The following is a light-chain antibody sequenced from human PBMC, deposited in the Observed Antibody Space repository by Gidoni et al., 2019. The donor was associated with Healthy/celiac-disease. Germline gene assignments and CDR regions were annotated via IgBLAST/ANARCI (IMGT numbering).Light chain of an antibody. CDR3: QQRSNWPPWT. CDR2: DAS. J-gene: IGKJ1*01. Sequence: EVVLTQHPATLSLSPGERATLSCRASQSVTSYLAWYQQKPGQAPRLLIYDASNRATGIPARFSGSGSGTDFTLTISSLEPEDFAVYYCQQRSNWPPWTFGQGTKVEIK. CDR1: QSVTSY. V-gene: IGKV3-11*01.